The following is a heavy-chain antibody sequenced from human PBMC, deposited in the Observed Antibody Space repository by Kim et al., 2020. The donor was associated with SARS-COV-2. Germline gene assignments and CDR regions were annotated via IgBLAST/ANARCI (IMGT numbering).Heavy chain of an antibody. V-gene: IGHV3-33*01. CDR3: ARDGSWAAAGTMDY. D-gene: IGHD6-13*01. J-gene: IGHJ4*02. Sequence: YADAGKGRLTISRDNSKNTLYLQMNSLRAEDTAVYYCARDGSWAAAGTMDYWGQGTLVTVSS.